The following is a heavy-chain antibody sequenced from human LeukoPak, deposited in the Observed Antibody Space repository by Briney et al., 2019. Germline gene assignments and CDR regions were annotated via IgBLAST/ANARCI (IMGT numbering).Heavy chain of an antibody. CDR3: ARDWGAAGLWDY. J-gene: IGHJ4*02. D-gene: IGHD6-13*01. CDR2: IKQDGSEK. Sequence: QPGGSLRLSCAASGFTFSRYWMTWVRQAPGKGLEWVANIKQDGSEKYYVDSVKGRLTISRDNAKNSLYLQMNSLRAEDTAVYYCARDWGAAGLWDYWGQGTLVTVSS. V-gene: IGHV3-7*05. CDR1: GFTFSRYW.